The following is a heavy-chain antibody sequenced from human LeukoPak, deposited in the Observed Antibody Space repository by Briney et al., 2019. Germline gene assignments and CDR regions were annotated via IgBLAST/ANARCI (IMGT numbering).Heavy chain of an antibody. Sequence: ASVKVSCEASGYTFTRYGISWVRQAPGQGLEWMGWISANNGYTNYAQKLQGRVTMTTDTSTTTAYMELTSLTSDDTAVYYCARDEHYYGSGTYYRRASTFDIWGQGTMVTVSS. D-gene: IGHD3-10*01. CDR1: GYTFTRYG. CDR3: ARDEHYYGSGTYYRRASTFDI. CDR2: ISANNGYT. J-gene: IGHJ3*02. V-gene: IGHV1-18*04.